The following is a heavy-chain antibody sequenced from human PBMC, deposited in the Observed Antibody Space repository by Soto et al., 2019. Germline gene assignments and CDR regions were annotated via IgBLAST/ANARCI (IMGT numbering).Heavy chain of an antibody. CDR1: GYTFTGYY. D-gene: IGHD3-10*01. V-gene: IGHV1-2*02. CDR2: INPNSGGT. CDR3: ARDRGWVRRVIITNWFAP. Sequence: ASVKVSCKASGYTFTGYYMHWVRQAPGQGLEWMGWINPNSGGTNYAQKFQGRVTMTRDTSISTAYMELSRLRSDDTAVYYCARDRGWVRRVIITNWFAPWGQETIFTVSA. J-gene: IGHJ5*02.